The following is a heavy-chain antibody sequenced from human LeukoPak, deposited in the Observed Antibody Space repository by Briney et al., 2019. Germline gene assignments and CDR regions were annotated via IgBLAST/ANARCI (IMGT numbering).Heavy chain of an antibody. CDR3: AKAPYYYDSSGYFYFDY. V-gene: IGHV3-23*01. J-gene: IGHJ4*02. CDR2: ISGSGGST. CDR1: GFTFSSYA. D-gene: IGHD3-22*01. Sequence: GGSLRLSCAASGFTFSSYAMSWVRQAPGKGLEWVSAISGSGGSTYYADSVKGRFTISRDNSKNTLYLQMNSLRAEDTAVYYCAKAPYYYDSSGYFYFDYWGQGTLVTVSS.